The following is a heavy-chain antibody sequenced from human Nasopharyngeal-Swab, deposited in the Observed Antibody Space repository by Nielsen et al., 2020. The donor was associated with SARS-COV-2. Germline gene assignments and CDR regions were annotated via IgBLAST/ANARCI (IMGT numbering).Heavy chain of an antibody. CDR1: GFTFSSYS. V-gene: IGHV3-21*01. J-gene: IGHJ6*03. CDR3: ARGIYYYYYYMDV. Sequence: GESLKISCAASGFTFSSYSMNWVRQAPGKGLEWVSSISSSSSYIYYADSVKGRFTISRDNAKSSLYLQMNSLRAEDTAVYYCARGIYYYYYYMDVWGKGTTVTVSS. CDR2: ISSSSSYI.